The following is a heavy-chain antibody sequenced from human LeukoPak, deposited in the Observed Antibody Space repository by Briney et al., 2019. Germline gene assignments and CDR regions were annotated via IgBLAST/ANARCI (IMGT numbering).Heavy chain of an antibody. D-gene: IGHD3-22*01. CDR1: GFIFSSFW. Sequence: GGSLRLSCTASGFIFSSFWMAWVRQAPGKGLEWVANIKPDGSLQFYGDSVKGRFTISRDNAKNSLYLQMNNLRAEVTALYYCATSYDSSGCDWGQGTLVTVS. J-gene: IGHJ4*02. CDR3: ATSYDSSGCD. V-gene: IGHV3-7*01. CDR2: IKPDGSLQ.